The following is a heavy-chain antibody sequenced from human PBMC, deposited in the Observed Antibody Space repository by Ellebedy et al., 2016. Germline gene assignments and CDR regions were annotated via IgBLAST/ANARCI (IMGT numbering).Heavy chain of an antibody. J-gene: IGHJ5*02. D-gene: IGHD1-1*01. CDR1: GFTFSDYY. V-gene: IGHV3-11*01. Sequence: GESLKISXAASGFTFSDYYMSWIRQAPGKGLEWVSAISGSGGSTYYADSVKGRFTISRDNAKNSLYLQMNSLRAEDTAVYYCARVTVQLEPNPWGQGTLVTVSS. CDR2: ISGSGGST. CDR3: ARVTVQLEPNP.